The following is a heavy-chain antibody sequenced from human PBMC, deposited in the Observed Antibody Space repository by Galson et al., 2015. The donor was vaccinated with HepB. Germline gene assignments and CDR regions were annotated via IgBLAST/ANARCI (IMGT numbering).Heavy chain of an antibody. CDR1: GYTLSELS. D-gene: IGHD1-7*01. V-gene: IGHV1-24*01. J-gene: IGHJ4*02. CDR3: ATQGPRIHRNSRKLPFDY. CDR2: FDREHGEA. Sequence: SVKVSCKVSGYTLSELSMQWVRQAPGKGLEWMGGFDREHGEAIYAQKFQGRVTMTEDTSADTAYMELSSLRFEDTAVYFCATQGPRIHRNSRKLPFDYWGQGTLVTVSS.